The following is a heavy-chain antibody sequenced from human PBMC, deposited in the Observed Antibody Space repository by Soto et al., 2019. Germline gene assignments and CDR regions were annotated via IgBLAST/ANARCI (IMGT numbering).Heavy chain of an antibody. CDR3: ARNVLLWFGELGYYYYGMVV. CDR2: INHSGST. J-gene: IGHJ6*02. D-gene: IGHD3-10*01. CDR1: GGSFSGYY. Sequence: PSETLSLTCAVYGGSFSGYYWSWIRQPPGKGLEWIGEINHSGSTNYNPSLKSRVTISVDTSKNQFSLKLSSVTAADTAVYYCARNVLLWFGELGYYYYGMVVWGQGTTVTVSS. V-gene: IGHV4-34*01.